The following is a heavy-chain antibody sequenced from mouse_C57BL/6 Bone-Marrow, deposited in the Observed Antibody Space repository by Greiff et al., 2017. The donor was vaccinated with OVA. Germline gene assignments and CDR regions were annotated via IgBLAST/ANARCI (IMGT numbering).Heavy chain of an antibody. CDR1: GFTFSSYA. D-gene: IGHD2-3*01. Sequence: EVKLVESGGGLVKPGGSLKLSCAASGFTFSSYAMSWVRQTPEKMLEWVATISDGGSYTYYPDNVKGRFTISRDNAKNNLYLQMSHLKSEDTAMYYCARDPAHDATFYWYFDVWGTGTTVTVSS. CDR3: ARDPAHDATFYWYFDV. V-gene: IGHV5-4*01. J-gene: IGHJ1*03. CDR2: ISDGGSYT.